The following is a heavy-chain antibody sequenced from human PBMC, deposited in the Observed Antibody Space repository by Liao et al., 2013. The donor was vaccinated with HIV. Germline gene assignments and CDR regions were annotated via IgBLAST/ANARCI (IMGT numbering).Heavy chain of an antibody. CDR1: GGAFRSGTYH. V-gene: IGHV4-61*02. Sequence: QVQLQESGPGLVKPSQTLSLICNVSGGAFRSGTYHWNWIRQPAGKGLEWIGQIYTSGSTNYNPSLQSRVTFSLDTSKNQFSLKLSSVTAADTAVYYCARKGQTGSGSHFDYWGQGTQVTVSS. D-gene: IGHD6-19*01. CDR3: ARKGQTGSGSHFDY. J-gene: IGHJ4*02. CDR2: IYTSGST.